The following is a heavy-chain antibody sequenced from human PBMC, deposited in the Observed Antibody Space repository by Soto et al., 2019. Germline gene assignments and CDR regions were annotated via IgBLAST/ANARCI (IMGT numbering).Heavy chain of an antibody. J-gene: IGHJ5*02. D-gene: IGHD3-9*01. CDR1: GYSFTSYW. V-gene: IGHV5-51*01. CDR3: ALRKYDSLTGDLNWFDP. CDR2: IYPGDSDT. Sequence: PGESLKISCKGSGYSFTSYWLGWVRQMPGQGLEWMGIIYPGDSDTRYSPSFQGQVTISADKSISTAYLQWTSLKASDTAMYYCALRKYDSLTGDLNWFDPWGQGTLVTVSS.